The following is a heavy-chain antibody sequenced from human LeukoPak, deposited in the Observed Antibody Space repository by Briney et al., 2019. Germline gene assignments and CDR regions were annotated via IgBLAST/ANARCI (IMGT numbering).Heavy chain of an antibody. J-gene: IGHJ6*03. CDR2: IYYFGST. CDR1: GGSISSYN. V-gene: IGHV4-59*01. Sequence: PSETLSFTTTGAGGSISSYNWRWLRQPPGKGLEWSRNIYYFGSTYYNPSLKSRVIISVHTSKNQFYLQLSSVTAADTPVYYCARDRPGESYYYYYLDVWGKGTTVT. CDR3: ARDRPGESYYYYYLDV.